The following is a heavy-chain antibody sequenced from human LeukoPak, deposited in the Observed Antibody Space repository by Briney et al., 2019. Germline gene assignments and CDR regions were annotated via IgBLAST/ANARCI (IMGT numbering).Heavy chain of an antibody. CDR2: IYTSGST. CDR3: ARHEGCSSTSCYFDS. D-gene: IGHD2-2*01. J-gene: IGHJ4*02. CDR1: GNSISSGDNY. Sequence: PSETLSLTCTVSGNSISSGDNYWSWIRQPAGKGLEWIGRIYTSGSTNYNPSLKSRVTISGDTSKNQFSLRLSSVTAADTAVYYCARHEGCSSTSCYFDSWGQGTLVTVSS. V-gene: IGHV4-61*02.